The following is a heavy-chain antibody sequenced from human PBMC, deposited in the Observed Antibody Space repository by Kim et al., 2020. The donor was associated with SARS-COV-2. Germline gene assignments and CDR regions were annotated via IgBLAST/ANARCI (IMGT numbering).Heavy chain of an antibody. Sequence: SETLSLTCAVYGGSFSGYYWSWIRQPPGKGLEWIGEINHSGSTNYNPSLKSRVTISVDTSKNQFSLKLSSVTAADTAVYYCARGERYWGQGTLVTVSS. CDR1: GGSFSGYY. CDR2: INHSGST. J-gene: IGHJ4*02. V-gene: IGHV4-34*01. CDR3: ARGERY.